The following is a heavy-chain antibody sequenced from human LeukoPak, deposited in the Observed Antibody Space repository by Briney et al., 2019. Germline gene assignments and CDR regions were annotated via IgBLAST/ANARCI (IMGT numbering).Heavy chain of an antibody. CDR2: IWYDGSNK. V-gene: IGHV3-33*01. CDR3: ARGGDIVVVPAAHPFDY. D-gene: IGHD2-2*01. J-gene: IGHJ4*02. Sequence: GGSLRLSCAASGFTFSSYGMHWVRQAPGKGLEWVAVIWYDGSNKYYADSVKGRFTISRDNSKNTLYLQMNSLRAEDTAVYYCARGGDIVVVPAAHPFDYWGQGTLVTVSS. CDR1: GFTFSSYG.